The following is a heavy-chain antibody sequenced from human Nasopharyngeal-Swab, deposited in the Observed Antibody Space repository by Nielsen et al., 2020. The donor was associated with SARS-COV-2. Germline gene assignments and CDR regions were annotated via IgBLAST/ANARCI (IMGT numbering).Heavy chain of an antibody. J-gene: IGHJ6*02. Sequence: SETLSLTCAVYGGSFSGYHWSWIRQPPGKGLEWIGEINHSGRANHNPSLKSRVTISIDTSKNQFSLKLYSLTAADTAVYYCARVREMTATFYYYYGLDVWGLGTTVTVSS. D-gene: IGHD2-21*02. V-gene: IGHV4-34*01. CDR3: ARVREMTATFYYYYGLDV. CDR1: GGSFSGYH. CDR2: INHSGRA.